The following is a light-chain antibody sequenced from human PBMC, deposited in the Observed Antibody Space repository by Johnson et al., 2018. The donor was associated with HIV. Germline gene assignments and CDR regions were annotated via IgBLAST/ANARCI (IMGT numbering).Light chain of an antibody. CDR1: SSNIGNNY. CDR2: ENN. V-gene: IGLV1-51*02. Sequence: QPVLTQPPSVSAAPGQKVTISCSGSSSNIGNNYVSWYQQLPGTAPKLLIYENNKRPSGITDRFSGSKSGTSATLGITGLQTGDEADYYCGTWDSSLNTGYVFGTGTKFTVL. J-gene: IGLJ1*01. CDR3: GTWDSSLNTGYV.